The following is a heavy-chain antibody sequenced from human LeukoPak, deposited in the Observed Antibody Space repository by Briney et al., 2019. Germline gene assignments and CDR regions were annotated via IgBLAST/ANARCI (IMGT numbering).Heavy chain of an antibody. J-gene: IGHJ4*02. V-gene: IGHV4-39*01. Sequence: PSETLSLTCTVSGSSISSSSYYWGWIRQPPGKGLEWIGSIYYSGSTYYNPSLKSRVTISVDTSKNQFSLKLSSVTAADTAVYYCARYAYGSGPFDYWGQGTLITVSS. CDR1: GSSISSSSYY. CDR3: ARYAYGSGPFDY. CDR2: IYYSGST. D-gene: IGHD6-19*01.